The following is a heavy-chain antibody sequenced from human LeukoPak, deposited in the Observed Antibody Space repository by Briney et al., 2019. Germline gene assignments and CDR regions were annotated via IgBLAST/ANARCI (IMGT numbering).Heavy chain of an antibody. D-gene: IGHD3-10*01. J-gene: IGHJ5*02. CDR3: ARSGDYYGSGSYYRFDP. CDR1: GGSISSYY. Sequence: SETLSLTCTVSGGSISSYYWSWIRQPPGKGLEWIGCIYYSGSTNYNPSLKSRVTISVDTSKNQFSLKLSSVTAADTAVYYCARSGDYYGSGSYYRFDPWGQGTLVTVSS. CDR2: IYYSGST. V-gene: IGHV4-59*01.